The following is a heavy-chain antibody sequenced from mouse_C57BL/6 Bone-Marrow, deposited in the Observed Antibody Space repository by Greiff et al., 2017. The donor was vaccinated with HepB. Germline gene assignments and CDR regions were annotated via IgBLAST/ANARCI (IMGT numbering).Heavy chain of an antibody. CDR2: INYDGSST. J-gene: IGHJ1*03. D-gene: IGHD1-1*01. V-gene: IGHV5-16*01. Sequence: EVKLMESEGGLVQPGSSMKLSCTASGFTFSDYYMAWVRQVPEKGLEWVANINYDGSSTYYLDSLKSRFIISRDNAKNILYLQMSSLKSEDTATYYCARDRDYGSIHWYFDVWGTGTTVTVSS. CDR1: GFTFSDYY. CDR3: ARDRDYGSIHWYFDV.